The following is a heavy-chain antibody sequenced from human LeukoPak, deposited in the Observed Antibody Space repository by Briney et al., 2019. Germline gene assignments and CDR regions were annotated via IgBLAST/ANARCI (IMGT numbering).Heavy chain of an antibody. V-gene: IGHV4-31*03. CDR3: VREGEYGEDYY. CDR1: GGSSVSSGGYY. D-gene: IGHD4-17*01. J-gene: IGHJ4*02. Sequence: SPQTLSLTCTVSGGSSVSSGGYYSTWIRQHPEKGLEWIGYFYYSASYNPSLKGSVSISIDKSKNQFSLRLTSVTAADTALYYCVREGEYGEDYYWGQGIQVIVSA. CDR2: FYYSA.